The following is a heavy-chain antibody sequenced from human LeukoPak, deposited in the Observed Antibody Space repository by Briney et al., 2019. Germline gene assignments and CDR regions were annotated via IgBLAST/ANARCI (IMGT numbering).Heavy chain of an antibody. CDR2: NNPNSGAT. CDR1: GYTFTGFY. CDR3: ARRGIINREFDR. Sequence: ASVKVSCKASGYTFTGFYMHWVRQAPGQGLEWMGWNNPNSGATDYAQTFQGRVTMTRDTSITTAYMELSSLRSDDTAVYYCARRGIINREFDRWGQGTLVTVPS. J-gene: IGHJ5*02. D-gene: IGHD3-10*01. V-gene: IGHV1-2*02.